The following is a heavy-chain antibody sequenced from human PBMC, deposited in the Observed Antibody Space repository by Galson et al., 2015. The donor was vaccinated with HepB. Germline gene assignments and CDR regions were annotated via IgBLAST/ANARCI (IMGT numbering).Heavy chain of an antibody. J-gene: IGHJ5*01. Sequence: SVKVSCKASGFIFRNYSFSWVRQAPGQGLEWMGWISAYDYRTNYAQKFQGRFTMTTDTSTSTAYMELSSLRSDDTAVYYCARDPSKSAGRNIKLDSWGQGTLVTVSS. V-gene: IGHV1-18*04. D-gene: IGHD4-11*01. CDR1: GFIFRNYS. CDR2: ISAYDYRT. CDR3: ARDPSKSAGRNIKLDS.